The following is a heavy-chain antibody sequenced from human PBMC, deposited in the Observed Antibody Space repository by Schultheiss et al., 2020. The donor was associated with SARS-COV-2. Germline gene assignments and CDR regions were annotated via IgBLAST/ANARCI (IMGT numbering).Heavy chain of an antibody. Sequence: SETLSLTCTVSGGSISSSSYYWGWIRQPPGKGLEWIGSIYYSGSTYYNPSLKSRVTISVDTSKNQFSLKLSSVTAADTAVYYCASKRNGGPWALGSVEYFQHWGQGTLVTVSS. J-gene: IGHJ1*01. CDR1: GGSISSSSYY. CDR2: IYYSGST. D-gene: IGHD1-1*01. V-gene: IGHV4-39*01. CDR3: ASKRNGGPWALGSVEYFQH.